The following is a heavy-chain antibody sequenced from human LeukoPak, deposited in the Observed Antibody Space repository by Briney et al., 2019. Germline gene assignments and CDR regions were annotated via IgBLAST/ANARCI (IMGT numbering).Heavy chain of an antibody. J-gene: IGHJ4*02. CDR3: ATRYYYGSGSHRNLLDY. Sequence: ASVKVSCKASGYTFIGYYIHWVRQAPGQGLEWMGWINPNSGGTNYAQKFQGRVTMTRDTSISTAYMELSRLRSDDTAVYYCATRYYYGSGSHRNLLDYWGQGTLVTVSS. D-gene: IGHD3-10*01. CDR1: GYTFIGYY. V-gene: IGHV1-2*02. CDR2: INPNSGGT.